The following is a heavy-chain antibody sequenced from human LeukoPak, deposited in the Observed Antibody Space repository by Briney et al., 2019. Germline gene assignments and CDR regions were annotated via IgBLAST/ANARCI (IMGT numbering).Heavy chain of an antibody. Sequence: GGSLRLSCAASGFTFSSYAMHWVRQAPGKGLDWAAVISSDGNTQYYADSVKGRFTISRDNSNNTLYLQMNSLRADHTAIYYCARRRIVGSTDDAFDIWGQGTMVTLSS. V-gene: IGHV3-30-3*01. CDR3: ARRRIVGSTDDAFDI. J-gene: IGHJ3*02. D-gene: IGHD1-26*01. CDR1: GFTFSSYA. CDR2: ISSDGNTQ.